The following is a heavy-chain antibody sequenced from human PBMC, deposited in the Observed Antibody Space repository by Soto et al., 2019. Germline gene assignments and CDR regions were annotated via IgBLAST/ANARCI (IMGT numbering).Heavy chain of an antibody. CDR3: ARGRGLRYFDRLYYFDY. CDR1: GYTFTGYY. V-gene: IGHV1-2*04. Sequence: ASVKVSCKASGYTFTGYYMHWVRQAPGQGLEWMGWINPNSGGTNYAQKFQGWVTMTRDTSISTAYMELSRLRSDDTAAYYCARGRGLRYFDRLYYFDYWGQGTLVTVSS. J-gene: IGHJ4*02. CDR2: INPNSGGT. D-gene: IGHD3-9*01.